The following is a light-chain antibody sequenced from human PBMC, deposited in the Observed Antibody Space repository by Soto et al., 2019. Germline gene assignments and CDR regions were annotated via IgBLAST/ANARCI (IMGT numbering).Light chain of an antibody. Sequence: EIVMTQSPATLSVSPGERATLSCRASQSVSSNLAWYQQKPGQAPRLLISGASTRATGFPARFSGSGSGTEFTLTISSLQSEDFAVYYCQQYNNWPKTFGQGTKLEIK. V-gene: IGKV3-15*01. CDR2: GAS. J-gene: IGKJ2*01. CDR1: QSVSSN. CDR3: QQYNNWPKT.